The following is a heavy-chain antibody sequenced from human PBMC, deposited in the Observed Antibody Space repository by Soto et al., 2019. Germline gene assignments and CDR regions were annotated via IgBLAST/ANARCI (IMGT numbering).Heavy chain of an antibody. V-gene: IGHV4-30-2*01. D-gene: IGHD5-12*01. CDR1: GGSISSGGYS. CDR3: ARGYSGYEYYFDY. Sequence: PSETLSLTCAVSGGSISSGGYSWSWIRQPPGKGLEWIGYIYHSGSTYYNPSLKSRVTISVDRSKNQFSLKLSSVTAADTAVYYCARGYSGYEYYFDYWGQGTLVTV. J-gene: IGHJ4*02. CDR2: IYHSGST.